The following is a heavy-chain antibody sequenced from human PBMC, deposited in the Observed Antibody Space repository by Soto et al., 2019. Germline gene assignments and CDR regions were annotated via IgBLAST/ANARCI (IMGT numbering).Heavy chain of an antibody. CDR3: ARDRCSGGSCYYRSPWFDV. J-gene: IGHJ5*02. CDR2: IIPILGIA. Sequence: SVKVSCKASGGTFSIYTISWVRQAPGQGLEWMGRIIPILGIANYAQKFQGRVTITADKSTSTAYMELSSLRSEDTAVYYCARDRCSGGSCYYRSPWFDVWGQGTLVTVSS. D-gene: IGHD2-15*01. CDR1: GGTFSIYT. V-gene: IGHV1-69*04.